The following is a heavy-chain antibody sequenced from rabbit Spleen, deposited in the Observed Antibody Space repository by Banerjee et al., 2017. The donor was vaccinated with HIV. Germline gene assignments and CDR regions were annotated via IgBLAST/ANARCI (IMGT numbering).Heavy chain of an antibody. Sequence: QSLEESGGGLVQPEGSLTLTCTASGFDFSNYNFMCWVRQAPGKGLEWIACIDTSRIDITYYASWAKGRLTISKTSSTTVTLQMTSLTVADTATYFCARAGEGGDGYLNLWGQGTLVTVS. J-gene: IGHJ4*01. V-gene: IGHV1S40*01. CDR3: ARAGEGGDGYLNL. D-gene: IGHD5-1*01. CDR2: IDTSRIDIT. CDR1: GFDFSNYNF.